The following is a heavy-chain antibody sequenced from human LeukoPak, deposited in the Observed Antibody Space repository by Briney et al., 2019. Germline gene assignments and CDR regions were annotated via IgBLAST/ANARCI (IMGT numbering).Heavy chain of an antibody. CDR1: GYTFTSYD. Sequence: ASVKVSCKASGYTFTSYDINWVRQATGQGLEWMGWMNPNSGNTGYAQKFQGRVTMTRNTSISTAYMELSSLRSEVTAVYYCARSPITIFGVVIRVNWFDPWGQGTLVTVSS. V-gene: IGHV1-8*01. J-gene: IGHJ5*02. CDR3: ARSPITIFGVVIRVNWFDP. CDR2: MNPNSGNT. D-gene: IGHD3-3*01.